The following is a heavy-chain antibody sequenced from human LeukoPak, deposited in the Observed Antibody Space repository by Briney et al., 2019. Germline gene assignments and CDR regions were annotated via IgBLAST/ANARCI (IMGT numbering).Heavy chain of an antibody. Sequence: GGSLRLSCAASGFTFSAYEMNWVRQAPGRGLEWVSYISSSGSIMNYADSVKGRFTISRDNAKNSLYLQMNGLRAEDTAVYYCAGGNPLIDYWGRGTLVTVSS. CDR2: ISSSGSIM. CDR3: AGGNPLIDY. J-gene: IGHJ4*02. D-gene: IGHD4-23*01. V-gene: IGHV3-48*03. CDR1: GFTFSAYE.